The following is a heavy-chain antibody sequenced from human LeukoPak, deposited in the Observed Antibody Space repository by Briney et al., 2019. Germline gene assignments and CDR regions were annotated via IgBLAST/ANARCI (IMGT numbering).Heavy chain of an antibody. Sequence: GGSLRLSCAASGFIFSSHAMAWVRQAPGKGLEWVSLITGNGGSTYYADSVKGRFTISRDNSKNTLFLQMNSLRAEDTAVYYCRGAWSWGQGTLVTVSS. J-gene: IGHJ4*02. CDR3: RGAWS. V-gene: IGHV3-23*01. CDR1: GFIFSSHA. D-gene: IGHD3-3*01. CDR2: ITGNGGST.